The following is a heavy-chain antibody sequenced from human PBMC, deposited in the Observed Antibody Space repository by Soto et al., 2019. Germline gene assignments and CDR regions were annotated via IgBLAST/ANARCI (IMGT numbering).Heavy chain of an antibody. J-gene: IGHJ6*02. CDR3: ASAEDPPKTRYDYYGMDV. CDR1: GGTFSSYA. CDR2: IIPIFGTA. D-gene: IGHD1-20*01. Sequence: QVQLVQSGAEVKKPGSSVKVSCKASGGTFSSYAISWVRQAPGQGLEWMGGIIPIFGTANYAQKFQGRVTITADKSTSTAYMELSSLRSEDTAVYYCASAEDPPKTRYDYYGMDVWGQGTTVTVSS. V-gene: IGHV1-69*06.